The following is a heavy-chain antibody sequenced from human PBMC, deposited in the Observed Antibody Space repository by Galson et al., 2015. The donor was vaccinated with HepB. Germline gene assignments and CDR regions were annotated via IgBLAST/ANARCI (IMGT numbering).Heavy chain of an antibody. Sequence: YPRISRAASGFVLSSYLMTWVRGVPGTGLQGDPPTSGLAALKYNAHPVKGRFAISRDNSENTVYLQMNSLRAEDTAVYYCVKDSNPYDIVGVMGVWGQGTTVTVSA. D-gene: IGHD2-15*01. CDR1: GFVLSSYL. CDR3: VKDSNPYDIVGVMGV. J-gene: IGHJ6*01. CDR2: TSGLAALK. V-gene: IGHV3-23*01.